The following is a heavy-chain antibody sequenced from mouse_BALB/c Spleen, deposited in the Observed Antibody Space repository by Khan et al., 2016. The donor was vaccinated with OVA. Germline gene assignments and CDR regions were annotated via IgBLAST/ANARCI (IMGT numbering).Heavy chain of an antibody. V-gene: IGHV3-2*02. D-gene: IGHD2-14*01. Sequence: EVQLVESGPGLVKPSQSLSLTCTVTGYSITSDSAWNWIRQFPGNKLEWMGYINYSGSTSYHPSLKSRFSITRDKSKNQFFLQLNSVTTEDNATYFCARGVRLTYWGQGTLVTVSA. CDR1: GYSITSDSA. CDR3: ARGVRLTY. CDR2: INYSGST. J-gene: IGHJ3*01.